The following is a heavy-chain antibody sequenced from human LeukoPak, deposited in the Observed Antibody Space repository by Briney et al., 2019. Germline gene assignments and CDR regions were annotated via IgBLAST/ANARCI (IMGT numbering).Heavy chain of an antibody. V-gene: IGHV4-39*01. CDR1: GGSISSSGYY. J-gene: IGHJ2*01. D-gene: IGHD6-19*01. CDR3: ARAGVLSWQWLVRPDWYFDL. Sequence: SETLSLTCTVSGGSISSSGYYWGWIRQPPGKGLEWIGSIYYSGSTYYNPSLKSRVTISVDTSKNQLSLKLSSVTAADTAVYYCARAGVLSWQWLVRPDWYFDLWGRGTLVTVSS. CDR2: IYYSGST.